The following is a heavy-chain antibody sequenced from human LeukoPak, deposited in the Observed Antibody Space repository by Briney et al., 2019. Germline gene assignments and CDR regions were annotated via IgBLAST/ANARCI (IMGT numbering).Heavy chain of an antibody. CDR2: ISSSSTYI. D-gene: IGHD3-22*01. Sequence: GGSLRLSCAASGFTFRNYAMNWVRQAPGKGLEWVSFISSSSTYIYYADSVKGRFTISRDNAKNSLYLQMNSLRAEDTAVYYCAGGPVVVIPYFDYWGQGTLVTVSS. J-gene: IGHJ4*02. CDR3: AGGPVVVIPYFDY. CDR1: GFTFRNYA. V-gene: IGHV3-21*04.